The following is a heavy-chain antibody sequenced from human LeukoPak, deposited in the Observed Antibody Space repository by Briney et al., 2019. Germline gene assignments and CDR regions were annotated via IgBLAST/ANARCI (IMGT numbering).Heavy chain of an antibody. D-gene: IGHD3-22*01. Sequence: GRSLRLSCAASGFTFDDYAMHWVRQAPGKGLEWVSGISWNSGSIGYADSVKGRFTISRDNAKNSLYLQMNSLRAEDTALYYCAKDRYSSRYYYLDYWGQGTLVTVSS. J-gene: IGHJ4*02. CDR1: GFTFDDYA. CDR2: ISWNSGSI. CDR3: AKDRYSSRYYYLDY. V-gene: IGHV3-9*01.